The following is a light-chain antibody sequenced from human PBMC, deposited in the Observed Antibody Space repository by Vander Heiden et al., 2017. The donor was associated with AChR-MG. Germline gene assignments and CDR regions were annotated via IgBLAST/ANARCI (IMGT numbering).Light chain of an antibody. J-gene: IGLJ3*02. Sequence: QSVLTPPPSASGTPGQRVTISCSGSSSNIGSNYVYWYQQLPGAAPKLLIYRNNQRPSGVPDRFSGSKSGTSASLAISGLRSEDEADYYCAVWDDSLSGWEFGGGTKVTVL. V-gene: IGLV1-47*01. CDR3: AVWDDSLSGWE. CDR1: SSNIGSNY. CDR2: RNN.